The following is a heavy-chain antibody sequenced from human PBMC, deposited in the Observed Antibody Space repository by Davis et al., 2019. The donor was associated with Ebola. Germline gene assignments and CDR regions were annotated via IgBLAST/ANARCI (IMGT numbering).Heavy chain of an antibody. CDR1: GFTFGDYT. V-gene: IGHV3-43*02. CDR3: AKAKFSGSALIGH. D-gene: IGHD1-26*01. CDR2: INGDRGRI. Sequence: GESLKISCATSGFTFGDYTMHWVRQAPGKGLEWVSFINGDRGRIDYADSVKGRFTISGDNSKNPLYLQMNSLTTEDTALYYCAKAKFSGSALIGHWGQGTLVTVSS. J-gene: IGHJ4*02.